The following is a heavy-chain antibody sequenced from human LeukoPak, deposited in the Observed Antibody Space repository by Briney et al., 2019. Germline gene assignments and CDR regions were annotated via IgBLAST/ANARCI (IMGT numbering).Heavy chain of an antibody. CDR2: IIPIFGTA. D-gene: IGHD3-10*01. CDR3: ARDGSSGTNWFDP. V-gene: IGHV1-69*01. Sequence: PSVKVSCKASRGTFSSYAISWVRPAPGQGLEWMGGIIPIFGTANYAQKFQGRVTITADESTSTAYKELSSLRSEDTAVYYCARDGSSGTNWFDPWGQGTLVTVSS. CDR1: RGTFSSYA. J-gene: IGHJ5*02.